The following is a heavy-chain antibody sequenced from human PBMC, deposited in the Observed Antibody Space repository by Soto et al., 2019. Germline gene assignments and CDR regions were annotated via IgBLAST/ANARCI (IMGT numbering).Heavy chain of an antibody. Sequence: QVQLVQSGAEVKKPESSVKVSCKAPGGTFSTYAISWVRQAPGQGLEWMGGIIPMFGTANYAQRFQDRVTXTXXQSTNTGYMERSSLRSEDTAVYFCASGIQLWLRRINNGYSGWGQGTLVTVSS. D-gene: IGHD5-18*01. CDR3: ASGIQLWLRRINNGYSG. CDR2: IIPMFGTA. J-gene: IGHJ4*02. CDR1: GGTFSTYA. V-gene: IGHV1-69*05.